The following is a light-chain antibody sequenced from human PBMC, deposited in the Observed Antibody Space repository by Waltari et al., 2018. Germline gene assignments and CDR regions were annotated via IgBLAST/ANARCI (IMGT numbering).Light chain of an antibody. CDR3: SSYAGSNKLV. CDR2: EVS. CDR1: SRDVGGYNS. V-gene: IGLV2-8*01. J-gene: IGLJ2*01. Sequence: QSALTQPPSASGSPGRPVPISCPGTSRDVGGYNSVSWYQQHPGKAPKLMIYEVSKRPSVVPDRFSGSKSGNTASLTVSGLQAEDEADYYCSSYAGSNKLVFGGGTKLTVL.